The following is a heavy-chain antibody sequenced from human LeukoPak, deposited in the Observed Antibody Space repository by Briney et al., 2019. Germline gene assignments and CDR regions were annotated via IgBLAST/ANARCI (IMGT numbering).Heavy chain of an antibody. D-gene: IGHD3-22*01. V-gene: IGHV3-23*01. CDR3: AKRSSGYFFDL. CDR1: GFIFNNYS. Sequence: PGGSLRLSCAASGFIFNNYSLVWVRQAPGKGLEWVSAISNDGGGTTYADFVKGRFSVSRDNSKNTLFLQMNSLRAEDTALYYCAKRSSGYFFDLWRQGTLVTVSP. J-gene: IGHJ4*02. CDR2: ISNDGGGT.